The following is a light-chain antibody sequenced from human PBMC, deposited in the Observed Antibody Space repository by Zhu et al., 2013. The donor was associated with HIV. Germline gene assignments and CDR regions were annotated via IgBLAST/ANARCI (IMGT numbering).Light chain of an antibody. V-gene: IGKV1-39*01. CDR1: QTINSY. CDR3: QQSYSTPFT. Sequence: DIQMTQYPSSLSASVGDRVTITCRASQTINSYLNWYHQKPGEAPKLLIYSASNLQSGVPSRFSGSGSGTDFTLTISSLLPEDYATYYCQQSYSTPFTFGPGTTVNIK. CDR2: SAS. J-gene: IGKJ3*01.